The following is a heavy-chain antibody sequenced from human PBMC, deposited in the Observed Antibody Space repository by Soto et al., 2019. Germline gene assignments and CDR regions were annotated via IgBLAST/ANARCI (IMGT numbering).Heavy chain of an antibody. CDR3: ARVVDPVNNVVHPAVIWGYGMDV. V-gene: IGHV1-69*01. D-gene: IGHD2-15*01. CDR1: GGTFSSYA. Sequence: QVQLVQSGAEVKKPGSSVKVSCKASGGTFSSYAMSWVRQAPGQGLEWMGGIIPMYGTTNYEQRFQDRVTITADESTGTAYLELRSLRPEDTALYFCARVVDPVNNVVHPAVIWGYGMDVWGQGTTVSVSS. J-gene: IGHJ6*02. CDR2: IIPMYGTT.